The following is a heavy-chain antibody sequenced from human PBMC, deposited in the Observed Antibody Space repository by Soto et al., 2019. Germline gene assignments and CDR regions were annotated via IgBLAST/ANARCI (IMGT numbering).Heavy chain of an antibody. CDR3: AKRGGSPADPFDV. D-gene: IGHD1-26*01. V-gene: IGHV5-51*01. J-gene: IGHJ3*01. CDR2: IYPGDSDT. Sequence: PGESLKISCQTSGYSFTDYWIGWVRQMPGKGLEWMGLIYPGDSDTRNSPSFQGQVTFSVDTSLSTAFLHWSSLKASDTAMYFCAKRGGSPADPFDVWGPGTMVTVSS. CDR1: GYSFTDYW.